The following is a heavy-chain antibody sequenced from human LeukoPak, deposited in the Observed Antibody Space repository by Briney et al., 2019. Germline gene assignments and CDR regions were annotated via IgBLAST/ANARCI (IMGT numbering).Heavy chain of an antibody. J-gene: IGHJ4*02. CDR3: ARGGYSFGDY. D-gene: IGHD5-18*01. CDR2: IEPNSGGT. V-gene: IGHV1-2*04. CDR1: GYTFTGYY. Sequence: ASVKVSCKASGYTFTGYYMHWLRQAPGQGLEWMGWIEPNSGGTNYPQKFQGWVTMTRDTSISTVYMELNRLRSDDTAVYYCARGGYSFGDYWGQGTLVTVSS.